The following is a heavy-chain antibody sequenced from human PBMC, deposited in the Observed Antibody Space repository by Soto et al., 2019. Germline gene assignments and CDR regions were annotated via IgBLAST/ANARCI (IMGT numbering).Heavy chain of an antibody. CDR1: GINFSDHF. V-gene: IGHV3-11*01. CDR2: ISGSGTTI. CDR3: ARDGRYKTPYDGFDT. J-gene: IGHJ3*02. D-gene: IGHD1-26*01. Sequence: GGSLRLSCATSGINFSDHFMAWIRLSPGKGLEWIAYISGSGTTIYYADSVRGRLTISRDNANDSLYLQMNSLRAEDTAVYYCARDGRYKTPYDGFDTWGQGTMVTVSS.